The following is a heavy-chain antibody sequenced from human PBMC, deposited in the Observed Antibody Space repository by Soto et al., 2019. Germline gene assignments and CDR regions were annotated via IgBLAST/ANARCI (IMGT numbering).Heavy chain of an antibody. CDR1: GGAISSYA. CDR2: IIPIFGTA. V-gene: IGHV1-69*01. Sequence: SAKLSCKASGGAISSYAISWVRQDPRQGLEWMGGIIPIFGTANYAQKFQGRVTITADESTSTAYMELSSLRSEDTAVYYCARSGPHIYYDSSGPPHWFDPWGQGTLVTVSS. J-gene: IGHJ5*02. CDR3: ARSGPHIYYDSSGPPHWFDP. D-gene: IGHD3-22*01.